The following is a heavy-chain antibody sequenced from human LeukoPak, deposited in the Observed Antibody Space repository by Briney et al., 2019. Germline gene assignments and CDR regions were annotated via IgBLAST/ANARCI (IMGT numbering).Heavy chain of an antibody. Sequence: GGSLRLSCAVSGFTFSSYSMNWVRQAPGKGLEWVSYISSSGSTIYYADSVKGRFTISRDNAKNSLYLHMNSLRDEDTAVYYCARRSATVTHIDYWGQGTLVTVSS. CDR2: ISSSGSTI. V-gene: IGHV3-48*02. CDR3: ARRSATVTHIDY. D-gene: IGHD4-17*01. CDR1: GFTFSSYS. J-gene: IGHJ4*02.